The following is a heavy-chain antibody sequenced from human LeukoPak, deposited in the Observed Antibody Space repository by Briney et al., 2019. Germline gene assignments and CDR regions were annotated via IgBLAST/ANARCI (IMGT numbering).Heavy chain of an antibody. J-gene: IGHJ6*02. CDR1: GFTFSRYA. CDR3: AKVGGGPDFWSGYYNYYYYGMDV. Sequence: GSLRLTFAASGFTFSRYAMSWVRQAPGKGLEWGSAISGSGGRTYYADSVKGRFTISRDNSKNTLYLQMNSLRAEDTAVYYCAKVGGGPDFWSGYYNYYYYGMDVWGQGTTVTVSS. V-gene: IGHV3-23*01. CDR2: ISGSGGRT. D-gene: IGHD3-3*01.